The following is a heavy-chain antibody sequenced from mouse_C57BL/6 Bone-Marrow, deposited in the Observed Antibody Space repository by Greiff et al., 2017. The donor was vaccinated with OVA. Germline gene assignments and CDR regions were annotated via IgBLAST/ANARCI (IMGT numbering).Heavy chain of an antibody. CDR1: GYTFTCYG. J-gene: IGHJ2*01. CDR2: IYIGNGYT. CDR3: ARAIYDGYYKGYYVDY. Sequence: VQLKESGAELVRPGSSVKMSCKTSGYTFTCYGINWVKQRPGQGLEWIGYIYIGNGYTEYNEKFKGKATLTSDTYSSTAYMQLSSLTSEDSAIYFCARAIYDGYYKGYYVDYWGQSTTLTVSS. V-gene: IGHV1-58*01. D-gene: IGHD2-3*01.